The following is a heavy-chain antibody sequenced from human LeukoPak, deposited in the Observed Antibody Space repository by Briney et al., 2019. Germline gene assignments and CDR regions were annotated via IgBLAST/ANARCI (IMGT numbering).Heavy chain of an antibody. Sequence: PGGSLRLSCAASGFTFSSYAMSWVRQAPGKGLEWVSAISGSGGGTYYADSVKGRFTISRDDAKNSLYLQMNSLRAEDTAVYYCARDLTSSSTAYFQHWGQGTLVTVSS. J-gene: IGHJ1*01. V-gene: IGHV3-23*01. CDR1: GFTFSSYA. D-gene: IGHD6-6*01. CDR3: ARDLTSSSTAYFQH. CDR2: ISGSGGGT.